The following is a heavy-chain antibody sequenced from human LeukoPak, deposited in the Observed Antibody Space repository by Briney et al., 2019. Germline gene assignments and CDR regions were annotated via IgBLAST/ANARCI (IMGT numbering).Heavy chain of an antibody. J-gene: IGHJ4*02. CDR3: ASAGGDSRSPLPFYY. CDR2: IKQDGSEK. CDR1: GFAFGSYW. D-gene: IGHD3-22*01. Sequence: GGSLRLSCAASGFAFGSYWMSWVRQAPGKGLEWVANIKQDGSEKYYVDSVKGRFTISRDNAENSLSLQMNSLRAEDTAVYYCASAGGDSRSPLPFYYWGQGTLVTVSS. V-gene: IGHV3-7*03.